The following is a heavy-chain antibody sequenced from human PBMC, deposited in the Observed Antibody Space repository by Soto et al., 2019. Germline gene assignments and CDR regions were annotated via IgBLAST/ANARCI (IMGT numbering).Heavy chain of an antibody. CDR1: GYSFSGYY. CDR2: IKPNSGGT. J-gene: IGHJ5*02. Sequence: GASVKVSCKASGYSFSGYYMNWVRQAPGQGLEWMGWIKPNSGGTDYAQKFQGRVTMTRDTSISTACMELRSLRSDDTAVYYCARSKSRTSNWFDPWGQGTLVTVSS. V-gene: IGHV1-2*02. CDR3: ARSKSRTSNWFDP.